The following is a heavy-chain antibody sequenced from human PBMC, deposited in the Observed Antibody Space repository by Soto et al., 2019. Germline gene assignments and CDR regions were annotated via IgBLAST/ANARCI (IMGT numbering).Heavy chain of an antibody. Sequence: EVQLVESGGGLVKPGGSLRLSCVASGFTFSNAWMTWVRQTPGKGLEWVGRIKSKTDGGTTDYAAPVKGRLTISRDDSKNTLYLQMNSLKTEDTAMYLCTTNLDFGDYGLGYWGQGTLVTVSS. CDR3: TTNLDFGDYGLGY. J-gene: IGHJ4*02. V-gene: IGHV3-15*01. CDR2: IKSKTDGGTT. CDR1: GFTFSNAW. D-gene: IGHD4-17*01.